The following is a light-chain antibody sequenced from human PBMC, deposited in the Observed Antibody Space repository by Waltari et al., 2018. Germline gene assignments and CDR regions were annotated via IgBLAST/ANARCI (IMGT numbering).Light chain of an antibody. CDR2: GAS. J-gene: IGKJ1*01. Sequence: DIQMTPSPSSPSAFVGDRLTITCRASQSIRSYVNWYQQKAGKAPQLLIYGASSLQSGVPSRFSGSGSGTDFTLIIRSLQPEDFATYYCQQSLNTPRTFGQGTKVEMK. V-gene: IGKV1-39*01. CDR1: QSIRSY. CDR3: QQSLNTPRT.